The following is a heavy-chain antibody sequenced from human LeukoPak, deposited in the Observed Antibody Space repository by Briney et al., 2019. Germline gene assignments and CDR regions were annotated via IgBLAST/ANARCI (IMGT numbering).Heavy chain of an antibody. CDR2: IYYSGST. CDR1: GGSISSSSYY. CDR3: ARVSTLGAPRAFDI. V-gene: IGHV4-39*07. J-gene: IGHJ3*02. D-gene: IGHD3-16*01. Sequence: SETLSLTCTVSGGSISSSSYYWGWIRQPPGKGLEWIGSIYYSGSTYYNPSLKSRVTISVDTSKNQFSLKLSSVTAADTAVYYCARVSTLGAPRAFDIWGQGTMVTVSS.